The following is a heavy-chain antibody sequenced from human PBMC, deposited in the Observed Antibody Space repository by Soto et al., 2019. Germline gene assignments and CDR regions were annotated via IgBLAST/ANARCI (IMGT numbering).Heavy chain of an antibody. CDR2: IWNDDNNR. V-gene: IGHV3-33*06. Sequence: PGGSLRLSCAASGFTFSFYGIHWVHQAPGKGLEWVAVIWNDDNNRFYVDSVKGRFIISRDNSKNTLYLQMNSLRVDDTALYFCAKGDSDYYFDSLGQGTLVTVSS. D-gene: IGHD4-4*01. J-gene: IGHJ4*02. CDR3: AKGDSDYYFDS. CDR1: GFTFSFYG.